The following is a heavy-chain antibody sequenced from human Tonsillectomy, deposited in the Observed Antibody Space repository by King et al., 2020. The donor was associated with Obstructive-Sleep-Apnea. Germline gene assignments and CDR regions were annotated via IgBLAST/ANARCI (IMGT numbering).Heavy chain of an antibody. CDR2: INPNSGDT. CDR1: GYTFTDYY. D-gene: IGHD3-16*01. Sequence: VQLVESGAEVKKPGASVKVSCKASGYTFTDYYVYWVRQAPGQGLECMGWINPNSGDTDYAQKFQGRVTMTRDTSINTAYMELRRLKSDDTAVYYCAKDYEYYAMDVWGQGTTVTVSS. V-gene: IGHV1-2*02. CDR3: AKDYEYYAMDV. J-gene: IGHJ6*02.